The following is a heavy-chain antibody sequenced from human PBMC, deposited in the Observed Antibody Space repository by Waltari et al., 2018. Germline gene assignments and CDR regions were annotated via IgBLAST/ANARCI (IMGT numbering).Heavy chain of an antibody. V-gene: IGHV3-33*08. D-gene: IGHD7-27*01. CDR1: GFTFSSYA. CDR2: IWYDGSNK. CDR3: ARDSYNWGPAAPDY. J-gene: IGHJ4*02. Sequence: QVQLVESGGGVVQPGRSLRLSCAASGFTFSSYAMHWVRQAPGKGLEWVAVIWYDGSNKYYADAVKGRFTISRDNSKNTLYLQMNSLRAEDTAVYYCARDSYNWGPAAPDYWGQGTLVTVSS.